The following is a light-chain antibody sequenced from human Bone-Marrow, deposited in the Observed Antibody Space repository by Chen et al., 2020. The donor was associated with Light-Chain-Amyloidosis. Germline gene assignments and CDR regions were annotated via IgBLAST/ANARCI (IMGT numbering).Light chain of an antibody. J-gene: IGLJ3*02. Sequence: SYVLTQPSSVSVAPGQTATNACGGNNIGSTSVHGYQQTPGQAPLLVVYDDRDRPSGIPVRLSGSDSGNTDTLTISRVEAGDEADYYCQVWDRSSDRPVFGGGTKLTVL. CDR3: QVWDRSSDRPV. CDR2: DDR. CDR1: NIGSTS. V-gene: IGLV3-21*02.